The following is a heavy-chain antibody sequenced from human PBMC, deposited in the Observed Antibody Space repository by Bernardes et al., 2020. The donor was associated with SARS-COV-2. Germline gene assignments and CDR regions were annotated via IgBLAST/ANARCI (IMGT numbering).Heavy chain of an antibody. CDR1: GGSISSYY. V-gene: IGHV4-59*01. Sequence: SETLSLTCTVSGGSISSYYWSWIRQPPGKGLEWIGYIYYSGSTNYNPSLKSRVTISVDTSKNQFSLKLSSVTAADTAVYYCARGPWVGYMDYWGQGTLVTVSS. D-gene: IGHD3-16*02. J-gene: IGHJ4*02. CDR2: IYYSGST. CDR3: ARGPWVGYMDY.